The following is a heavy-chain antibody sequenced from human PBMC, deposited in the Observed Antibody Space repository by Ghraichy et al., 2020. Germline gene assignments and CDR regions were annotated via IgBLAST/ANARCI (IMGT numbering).Heavy chain of an antibody. CDR3: AKIASSGWYGNLDY. CDR1: GFPFSSFS. D-gene: IGHD6-19*01. V-gene: IGHV3-30*16. Sequence: GGSLRLSCAASGFPFSSFSIHWVLQAPGRGLEWTTSISYDCSNNFYADSVKGRFTISSDTSRDTLYPQLNSLRTEDTAVYYCAKIASSGWYGNLDYWGQRTLVTVSS. CDR2: ISYDCSNN. J-gene: IGHJ4*02.